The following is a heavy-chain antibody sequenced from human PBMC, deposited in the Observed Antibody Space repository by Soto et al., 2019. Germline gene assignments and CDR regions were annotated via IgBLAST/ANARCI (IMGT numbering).Heavy chain of an antibody. J-gene: IGHJ3*02. D-gene: IGHD2-2*03. CDR1: GGSITTYY. Sequence: SETLSLTCTVSGGSITTYYWNWIRQSPGKGLEWIGYIYRTGSTHYNPSLNSRAAISLDSSRDRFSLQLKAVTAADTAVYFCATQIGYDPFDIWGRGTRGTVS. CDR2: IYRTGST. CDR3: ATQIGYDPFDI. V-gene: IGHV4-59*03.